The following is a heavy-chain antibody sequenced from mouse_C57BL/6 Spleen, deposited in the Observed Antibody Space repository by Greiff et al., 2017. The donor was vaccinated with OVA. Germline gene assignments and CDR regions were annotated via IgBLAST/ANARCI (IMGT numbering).Heavy chain of an antibody. Sequence: EVMLVESGGGLVKPGGSLKLSCAASGFTFSDYGMHWVRQAPEKGLEWVAYISSGSSTIYYADTVKGRFTISRDNAKNTLFLQMTSLRSEDTAMYYCARGDYGYAWFAYWGQGTLVTVSA. V-gene: IGHV5-17*01. CDR1: GFTFSDYG. D-gene: IGHD2-2*01. J-gene: IGHJ3*01. CDR3: ARGDYGYAWFAY. CDR2: ISSGSSTI.